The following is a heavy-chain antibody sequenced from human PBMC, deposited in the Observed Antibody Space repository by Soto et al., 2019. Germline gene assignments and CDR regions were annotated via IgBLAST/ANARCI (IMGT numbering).Heavy chain of an antibody. Sequence: QVQLLQSGAEVKMPGASVKASCKAFGYTFTSSYVHLLRQAPGQGLEWMGWIIPKSGGTRFAQTFLGRVTMTSDTSINTVYMELSGLTYDDTAVYFCARGTGTSWFDIWGQGTLVTVS. D-gene: IGHD1-7*01. CDR1: GYTFTSSY. J-gene: IGHJ5*02. V-gene: IGHV1-2*02. CDR3: ARGTGTSWFDI. CDR2: IIPKSGGT.